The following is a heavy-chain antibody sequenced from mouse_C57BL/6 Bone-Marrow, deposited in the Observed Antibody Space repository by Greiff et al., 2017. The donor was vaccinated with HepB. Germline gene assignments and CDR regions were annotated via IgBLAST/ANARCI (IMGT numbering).Heavy chain of an antibody. CDR3: AGGAYYGSSYGFDY. CDR1: GYTFTSYW. CDR2: IYPGSGST. D-gene: IGHD1-1*01. V-gene: IGHV1-55*01. J-gene: IGHJ2*01. Sequence: QVQLQQPGAELVRPGTSVKLSCKASGYTFTSYWITWVKQRPGQGLEWIGDIYPGSGSTNYNEKFKSKATLTVDTSSSTAYMQLSSLTSEDSAVYYCAGGAYYGSSYGFDYWGQGTTLTVSS.